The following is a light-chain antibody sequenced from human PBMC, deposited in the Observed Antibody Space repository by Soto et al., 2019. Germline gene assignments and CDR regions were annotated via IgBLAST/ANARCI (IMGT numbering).Light chain of an antibody. CDR1: QSVSSY. V-gene: IGKV3-11*01. CDR2: DAS. CDR3: QYRSNSPLT. Sequence: EIVLTQSPATLSLSPGERATLSCRASQSVSSYLAWYQQKAGQAPRLLIYDASNRATGIPARFSGSGSGTDFTLTISSLEPDDFAFYFCQYRSNSPLTFGQGTQLEIK. J-gene: IGKJ5*01.